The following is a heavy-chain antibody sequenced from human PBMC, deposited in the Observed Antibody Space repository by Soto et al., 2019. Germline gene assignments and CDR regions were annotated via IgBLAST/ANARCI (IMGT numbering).Heavy chain of an antibody. V-gene: IGHV1-3*01. J-gene: IGHJ4*02. Sequence: ASVTVCCKDSGYTFTSYARQWVRQAPGQRLEWMGWINAGNGNTKYSQKFQGRVTITRDTSASTAYMELSSLRSEDTAVYYCARVFGSLYYYDSSGYLYFDYWGQGTLVTVSS. CDR2: INAGNGNT. CDR1: GYTFTSYA. D-gene: IGHD3-22*01. CDR3: ARVFGSLYYYDSSGYLYFDY.